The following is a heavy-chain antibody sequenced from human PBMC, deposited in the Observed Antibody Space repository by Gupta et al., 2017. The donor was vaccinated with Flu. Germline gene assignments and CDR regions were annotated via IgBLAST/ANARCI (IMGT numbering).Heavy chain of an antibody. D-gene: IGHD3-3*02. CDR2: IKMNAGT. Sequence: CAASGFTFREYERNWVRRAPGKGLAWVSFIKMNAGTYYTEYIRGRFTSDRDNDRKYVYLKRNSMRVDDKGLEACERGHWDSWGQGTLVTVSS. V-gene: IGHV3-48*03. J-gene: IGHJ5*01. CDR1: GFTFREYE. CDR3: ERGHWDS.